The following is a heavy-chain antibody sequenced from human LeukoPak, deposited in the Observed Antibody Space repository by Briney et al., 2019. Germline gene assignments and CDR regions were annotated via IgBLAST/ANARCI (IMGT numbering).Heavy chain of an antibody. Sequence: PGGPLRLSCEGSGYPFSSNAMHWSRQPPGKGWEYVAAISSDGRITYYANFVKGRFTISRDNSKNTLYLQMGSLRTEDMAVYYCARVSGWYWFDQWGQGTLVTVSS. J-gene: IGHJ5*02. CDR1: GYPFSSNA. D-gene: IGHD6-19*01. CDR3: ARVSGWYWFDQ. V-gene: IGHV3-64*01. CDR2: ISSDGRIT.